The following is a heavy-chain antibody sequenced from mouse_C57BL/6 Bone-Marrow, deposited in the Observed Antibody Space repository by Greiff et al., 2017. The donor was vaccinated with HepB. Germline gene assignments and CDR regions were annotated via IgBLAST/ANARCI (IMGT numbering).Heavy chain of an antibody. CDR1: GFSFTSYG. CDR2: IWSGGST. J-gene: IGHJ4*01. D-gene: IGHD4-1*01. Sequence: VQLVESGPGLVQPSQCLSITCTVSGFSFTSYGVHWVRQSPGKGLEWLGVIWSGGSTDYNAAFISRQSISKDNSKSQVFFKLNSLQADETAIYYMANRVNWEGAMDDWGQGTSVTVAS. V-gene: IGHV2-2*01. CDR3: ANRVNWEGAMDD.